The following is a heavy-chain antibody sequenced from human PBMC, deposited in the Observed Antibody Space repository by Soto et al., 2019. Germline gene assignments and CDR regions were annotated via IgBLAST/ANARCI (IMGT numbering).Heavy chain of an antibody. D-gene: IGHD3-16*01. CDR1: GGSISSGGYS. Sequence: QLQLQESGSGLVKPSQTLSLTCAVSGGSISSGGYSWSWIRQPPGKGLEWIGYIYHSGSTYYNPSLKSRVTIPADTSTTHFSLQLSSVTAADTAVYYCAAGGALPRYYWGQVTLVTVSS. CDR3: AAGGALPRYY. J-gene: IGHJ4*02. CDR2: IYHSGST. V-gene: IGHV4-30-2*01.